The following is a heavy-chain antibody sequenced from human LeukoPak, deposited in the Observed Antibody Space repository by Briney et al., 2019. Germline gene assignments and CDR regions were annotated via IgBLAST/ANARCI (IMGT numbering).Heavy chain of an antibody. CDR3: ARESRYCSSTSCRSVDY. CDR2: IYYSGST. J-gene: IGHJ4*02. D-gene: IGHD2-2*01. V-gene: IGHV4-39*07. Sequence: PSETLSLTCTVSGGSISSYYWSWIRQPPGKGLEWIGSIYYSGSTYYNPSLKSRVTISVDTSKNQFSLKLSSVTAADTAVYCCARESRYCSSTSCRSVDYWGQGTLVTVSS. CDR1: GGSISSYY.